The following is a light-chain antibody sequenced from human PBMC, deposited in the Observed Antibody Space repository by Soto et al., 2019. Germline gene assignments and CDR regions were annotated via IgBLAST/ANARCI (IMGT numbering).Light chain of an antibody. CDR2: NVN. Sequence: QSVLTQPASVSGSPGQSITISCTGTSSDVGGSNYVSWYQQHPGKAPKLMIYNVNNRPSGVSNRFSGSKSGNTASLTISGLQAEYEAEYYCSSYTRSTSYVFGAGTNV. CDR1: SSDVGGSNY. CDR3: SSYTRSTSYV. J-gene: IGLJ1*01. V-gene: IGLV2-14*01.